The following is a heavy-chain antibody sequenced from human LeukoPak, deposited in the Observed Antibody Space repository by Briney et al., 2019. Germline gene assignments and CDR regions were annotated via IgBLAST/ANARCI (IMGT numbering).Heavy chain of an antibody. Sequence: PSETLSLTCAVYGGSFSGYYWSWIRQPPGKGLEWIGEINHSGSTNYNPSLKSRVTISVDTSKNQFSLKLSSVTAADTAVYYCARNLRGLLLGNWGQGTLVTVSS. D-gene: IGHD5/OR15-5a*01. CDR2: INHSGST. CDR3: ARNLRGLLLGN. V-gene: IGHV4-34*01. J-gene: IGHJ4*02. CDR1: GGSFSGYY.